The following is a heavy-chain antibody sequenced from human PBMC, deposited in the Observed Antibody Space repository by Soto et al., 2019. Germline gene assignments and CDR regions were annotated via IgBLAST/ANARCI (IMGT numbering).Heavy chain of an antibody. D-gene: IGHD6-13*01. CDR3: VRGGYMHACDI. J-gene: IGHJ3*02. Sequence: EVQLVESGGGLVQPGGSLRLSCAASGFTFSSYWMYWVRQAPAKGLEWVSHMNNDGSYTIYAESVKGRFTFSRDNAQNTLYVPMNRLRAEDTAVYYCVRGGYMHACDIWGQGTMVTVSS. CDR1: GFTFSSYW. V-gene: IGHV3-74*01. CDR2: MNNDGSYT.